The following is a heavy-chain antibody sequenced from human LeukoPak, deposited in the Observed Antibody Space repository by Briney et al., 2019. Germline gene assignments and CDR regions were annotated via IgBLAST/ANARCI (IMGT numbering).Heavy chain of an antibody. J-gene: IGHJ6*02. CDR3: ARARPWDSSRSYYFGMDV. D-gene: IGHD3-22*01. Sequence: SETLSLTCTVSGGSLSTYYWSWIRQSPGKGLEWIGYIYNSGHTNYNPSLKSRVSISVDTSNNQFSLKLTSVTTADTAVYYCARARPWDSSRSYYFGMDVWGHGTTVTVSS. V-gene: IGHV4-59*01. CDR2: IYNSGHT. CDR1: GGSLSTYY.